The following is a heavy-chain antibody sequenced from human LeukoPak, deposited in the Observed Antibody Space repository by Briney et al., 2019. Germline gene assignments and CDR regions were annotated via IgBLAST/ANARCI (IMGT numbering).Heavy chain of an antibody. CDR2: IYHSGST. CDR1: GGSISSGGYS. Sequence: PSQTLSLTCAVSGGSISSGGYSWSRIRQPPGKGLEWIGYIYHSGSTYYNPSLKSRVTISVDRSKNQFSLKLSSVTAADTAVYYCASGGARDSGYYHDWGQGTLVTVSS. D-gene: IGHD3-22*01. CDR3: ASGGARDSGYYHD. J-gene: IGHJ4*02. V-gene: IGHV4-30-2*01.